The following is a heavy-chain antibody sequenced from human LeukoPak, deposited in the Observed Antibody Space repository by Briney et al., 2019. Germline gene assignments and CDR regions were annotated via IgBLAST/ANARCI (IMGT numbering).Heavy chain of an antibody. J-gene: IGHJ3*02. D-gene: IGHD3-22*01. CDR1: GGSVSSGSFY. Sequence: SETLSLTCTVSGGSVSSGSFYWSWIRQPPVKGLEWIGYIYYSGGTKYNPSLNSRVTISVDTSKNQFSLKLSSVTAADTAVYYCARPLIVGSKGAFDIWGQGTMVTVSS. CDR3: ARPLIVGSKGAFDI. V-gene: IGHV4-61*01. CDR2: IYYSGGT.